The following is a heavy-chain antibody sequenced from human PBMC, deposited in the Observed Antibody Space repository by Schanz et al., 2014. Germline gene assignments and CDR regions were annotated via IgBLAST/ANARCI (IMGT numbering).Heavy chain of an antibody. CDR1: GIDFSSYS. D-gene: IGHD2-2*02. CDR2: ISGSGGST. V-gene: IGHV3-23*04. J-gene: IGHJ6*02. CDR3: AKHLYQYNYYGMDV. Sequence: EVQLVESGGGLVKPGGSLRLSCAASGIDFSSYSMNWVRQAPGKGLEWVSTISGSGGSTYYADSVKGRFTISRDNSKNTLSLQLNSLRADDTAVYYCAKHLYQYNYYGMDVWGQGTTVTVSS.